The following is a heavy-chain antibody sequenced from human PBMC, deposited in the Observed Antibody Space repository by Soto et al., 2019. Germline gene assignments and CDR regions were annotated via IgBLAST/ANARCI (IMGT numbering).Heavy chain of an antibody. V-gene: IGHV4-61*01. CDR3: ARDLGQRNTPAHNYFDF. J-gene: IGHJ4*02. D-gene: IGHD3-16*01. CDR2: AYYRGGT. Sequence: QVQLQESGPGLVKPSETLSLTCSVSGLSVTSDSYWSWIRQAPGKGLEWIGYAYYRGGTRYNPSLKSRLTISVDTSKNQFSLSLSSVSPTYTAVYYCARDLGQRNTPAHNYFDFWGQGSLVTVSS. CDR1: GLSVTSDSY.